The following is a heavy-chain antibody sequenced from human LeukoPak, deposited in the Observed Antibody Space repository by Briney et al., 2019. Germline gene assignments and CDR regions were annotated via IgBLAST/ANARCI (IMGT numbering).Heavy chain of an antibody. V-gene: IGHV3-11*04. CDR3: ARALVYDTPVRY. CDR2: ISSSGSTI. CDR1: AFTFSDYY. Sequence: GGSLRLSCAASAFTFSDYYMSWIRQGPGQGLEWVSYISSSGSTIYYADSVKVRFTISRDNAKNSLYLQMNSLRAEDTAVYYCARALVYDTPVRYWGQGTLVTVSS. J-gene: IGHJ4*02. D-gene: IGHD3-9*01.